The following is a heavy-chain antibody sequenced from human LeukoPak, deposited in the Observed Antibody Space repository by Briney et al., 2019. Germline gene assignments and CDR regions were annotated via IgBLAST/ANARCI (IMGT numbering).Heavy chain of an antibody. J-gene: IGHJ4*02. V-gene: IGHV3-23*01. CDR3: AKDPPLYYYGSGSYYNYFDY. D-gene: IGHD3-10*01. CDR1: GFTVSSNY. CDR2: ISGSGGST. Sequence: GGSLRLSCAASGFTVSSNYMSWVRQAPGKGLEWVSAISGSGGSTYYADSVKGRFTISRDNSKNTLYLQMNSLRAEDTAVYYCAKDPPLYYYGSGSYYNYFDYWGQGTLVTVSS.